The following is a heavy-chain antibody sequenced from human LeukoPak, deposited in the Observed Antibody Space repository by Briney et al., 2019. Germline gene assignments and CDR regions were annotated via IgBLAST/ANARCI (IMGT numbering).Heavy chain of an antibody. Sequence: SQTLSLTCTVSGDSISSGDYYWSWIRQPAGKGLEWIGRIYASGRTHYNPSLKSRVTISVDTSKDQFSLKLSSVTAADTAVYYCARAWYYLDSDGYKGWLDPWGQGTLVTVSS. CDR1: GDSISSGDYY. CDR3: ARAWYYLDSDGYKGWLDP. D-gene: IGHD3-22*01. V-gene: IGHV4-61*02. J-gene: IGHJ5*02. CDR2: IYASGRT.